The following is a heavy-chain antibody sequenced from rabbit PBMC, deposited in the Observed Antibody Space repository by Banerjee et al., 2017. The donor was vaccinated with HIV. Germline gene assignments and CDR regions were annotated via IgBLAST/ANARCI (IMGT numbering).Heavy chain of an antibody. V-gene: IGHV1S40*01. J-gene: IGHJ4*01. CDR3: ARDLIHSSFL. Sequence: QSLEESGGDLVKPGASLTLTCTASGFSFSGSYDMCWVRQAPGKGLEWIACIYAGSSGRTYYASWAKGRSTISKTSSTTVTLQMTSLTAADTATYFCARDLIHSSFLWGPGTLVTVS. CDR2: IYAGSSGRT. D-gene: IGHD4-1*01. CDR1: GFSFSGSYD.